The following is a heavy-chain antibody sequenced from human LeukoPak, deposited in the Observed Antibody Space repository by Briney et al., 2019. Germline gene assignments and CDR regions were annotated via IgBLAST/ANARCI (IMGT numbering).Heavy chain of an antibody. D-gene: IGHD5-12*01. V-gene: IGHV5-51*01. CDR1: GYIFTNYW. CDR3: ARRQYSGYDFDY. J-gene: IGHJ4*02. Sequence: RESLKISCKGSGYIFTNYWIGWVRQMPGKGLEWMGIIYPRDSDTRYSPSFQGQVTVSADKSISTAYLQWSSLEASDTAMYYCARRQYSGYDFDYWGQGTLVTVSS. CDR2: IYPRDSDT.